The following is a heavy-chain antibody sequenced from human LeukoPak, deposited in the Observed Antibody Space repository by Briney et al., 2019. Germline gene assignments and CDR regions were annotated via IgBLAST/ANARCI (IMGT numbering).Heavy chain of an antibody. CDR2: IYYSGST. Sequence: SETLSLTCTVSGGSISSSSYYWGWIRQPPGKGLEWIGSIYYSGSTYYNPSLKSRVTISVDTSKNQFSLKLSSVTAADTAVYYCARGYYDSSGYYYEKGSFDYWGQGTLVTVSS. V-gene: IGHV4-39*07. CDR1: GGSISSSSYY. D-gene: IGHD3-22*01. J-gene: IGHJ4*02. CDR3: ARGYYDSSGYYYEKGSFDY.